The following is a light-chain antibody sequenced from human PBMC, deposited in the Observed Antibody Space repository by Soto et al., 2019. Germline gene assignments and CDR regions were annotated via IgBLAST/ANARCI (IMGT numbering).Light chain of an antibody. CDR1: QSILDNCKNKYY. CDR2: WSS. CDR3: QQYFSPPLT. J-gene: IGKJ1*01. V-gene: IGKV4-1*01. Sequence: DIVMTQSPDSLAVSLGERATFNCKSSQSILDNCKNKYYLAWYQQKSGQPPKLLIYWSSTRESGVPDRFTGSGSGTDFTLTISSLQAEDAAVYYCQQYFSPPLTFGQGTKMEIK.